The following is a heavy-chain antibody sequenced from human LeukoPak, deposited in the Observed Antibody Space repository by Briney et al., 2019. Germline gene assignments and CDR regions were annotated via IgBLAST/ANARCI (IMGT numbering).Heavy chain of an antibody. D-gene: IGHD3-22*01. Sequence: PSETLSLTCTVSGGSISSSTHYWGWIRQSPGKGLEWIGSMYNSGSISYNPSLRSRATITVDTSKNQFSLNFNSVTAADTALYFCARNETSGYFDIWGQGTMVTVSS. V-gene: IGHV4-39*01. CDR2: MYNSGSI. CDR1: GGSISSSTHY. CDR3: ARNETSGYFDI. J-gene: IGHJ3*02.